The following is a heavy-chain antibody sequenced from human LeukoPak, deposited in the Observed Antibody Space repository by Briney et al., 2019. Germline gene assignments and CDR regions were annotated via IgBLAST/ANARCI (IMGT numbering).Heavy chain of an antibody. Sequence: SETLSLTCAVYGGSFSGYYWSWIRQPPGKGLEWIGEINHSGSTNYNPSLKSRVTISVDTSKNQFSLKLSSVTAADTAVYYCARGLGYSCGFGKYYFDYWGQGTLVTVSS. V-gene: IGHV4-34*01. CDR2: INHSGST. D-gene: IGHD5-18*01. CDR1: GGSFSGYY. CDR3: ARGLGYSCGFGKYYFDY. J-gene: IGHJ4*02.